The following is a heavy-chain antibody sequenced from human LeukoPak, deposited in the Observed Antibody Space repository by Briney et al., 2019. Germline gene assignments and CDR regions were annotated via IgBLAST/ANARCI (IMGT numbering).Heavy chain of an antibody. CDR2: IGGRGGST. CDR3: GKEGGA. D-gene: IGHD3-16*01. Sequence: GGSLRLSCAASGFRFSDFTMTWVRQAPGKGPEWVSAIGGRGGSTYYAGSLGGRFTISRDNSKDMLYLQMNSLKVEDTATYYCGKEGGAWGQGTKVTVSS. CDR1: GFRFSDFT. V-gene: IGHV3-23*01. J-gene: IGHJ5*02.